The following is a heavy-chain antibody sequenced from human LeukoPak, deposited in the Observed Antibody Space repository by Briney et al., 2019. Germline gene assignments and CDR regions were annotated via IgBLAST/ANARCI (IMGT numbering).Heavy chain of an antibody. D-gene: IGHD3-22*01. CDR3: ARDVPITMIVVVSYYFYY. V-gene: IGHV3-7*01. J-gene: IGHJ4*02. CDR1: GFTFSSYW. CDR2: IKQDGSEK. Sequence: GGSLRLSCAASGFTFSSYWMSWVRQAPGKGLEWVANIKQDGSEKYYVDSVKGRFTISRDNAKNSLYLQMNSLRAEDTAVYYCARDVPITMIVVVSYYFYYWGQGTLVTVSS.